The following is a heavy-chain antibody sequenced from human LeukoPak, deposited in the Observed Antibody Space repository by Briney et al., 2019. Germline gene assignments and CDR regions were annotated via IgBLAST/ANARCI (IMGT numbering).Heavy chain of an antibody. D-gene: IGHD3-3*01. CDR3: AKIGRRYDFWTGYYEEEVDYMDV. CDR2: ISDSGGST. V-gene: IGHV3-23*02. J-gene: IGHJ6*03. Sequence: GGSLRLSCAASGFTFSNYGMSWVRQAPGKGLEWVSGISDSGGSTKYEVSVKGRFTISRDNYKDTLYLQMNSLKAEDTAVYYCAKIGRRYDFWTGYYEEEVDYMDVWGKGTTVTVSS. CDR1: GFTFSNYG.